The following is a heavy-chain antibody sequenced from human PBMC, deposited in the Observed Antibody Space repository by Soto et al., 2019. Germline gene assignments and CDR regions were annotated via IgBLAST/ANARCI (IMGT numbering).Heavy chain of an antibody. J-gene: IGHJ4*02. CDR2: INHSGST. CDR3: ARRVLYDFWTNFDY. Sequence: QVQLQQWGAGLLKPSETLSLTCAVYGGSFSGYYWSWIRQPPGKGLEWIGEINHSGSTNYNPSLKIRVTISVDTSKNQFSLKLSSVTAADTAVYYCARRVLYDFWTNFDYWGQGTLVTVSS. CDR1: GGSFSGYY. V-gene: IGHV4-34*01. D-gene: IGHD3-3*01.